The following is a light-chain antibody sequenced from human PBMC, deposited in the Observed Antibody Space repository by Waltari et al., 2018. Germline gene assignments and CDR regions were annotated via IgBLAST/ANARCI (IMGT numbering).Light chain of an antibody. CDR2: FTS. CDR3: QQYNTWPYT. J-gene: IGKJ2*01. V-gene: IGKV3-15*01. Sequence: EILMTQSPGTLSVSPGERASLSCRASERISSSYLAWYQQKGGQPPRLLIYFTSTRAAGVPARFSGSVSGTEFTLTISSLQSEDFAVYYCQQYNTWPYTFGQGTKIEIK. CDR1: ERISSSY.